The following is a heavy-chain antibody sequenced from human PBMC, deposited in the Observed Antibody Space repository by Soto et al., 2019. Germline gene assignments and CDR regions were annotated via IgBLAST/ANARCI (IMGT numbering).Heavy chain of an antibody. Sequence: KTSETLSLTCAVHGGSFSGYYWSWIRQPPGKGLEWIGEINHSGSTNYNPSLKSRVTISVDTSKNQFSLKLSSVTAADTAVYYCARQKEYSSSSRWFDPWGQGTLVTVSS. CDR3: ARQKEYSSSSRWFDP. CDR2: INHSGST. CDR1: GGSFSGYY. J-gene: IGHJ5*02. V-gene: IGHV4-34*01. D-gene: IGHD6-6*01.